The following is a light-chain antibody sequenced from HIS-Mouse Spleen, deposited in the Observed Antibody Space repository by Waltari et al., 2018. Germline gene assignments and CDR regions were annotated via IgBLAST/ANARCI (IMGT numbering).Light chain of an antibody. J-gene: IGKJ1*01. CDR2: AAS. V-gene: IGKV1-9*01. Sequence: DIQLTQSPSFLSASVGGRVTITCRASQGIRSYLAWYQQKPGKPPQLLIYAASTLQSGVPTSFSGSGSGTEFTLTISSLQPEDFATYYCQQLNSYPPTFGQGTKVEIK. CDR3: QQLNSYPPT. CDR1: QGIRSY.